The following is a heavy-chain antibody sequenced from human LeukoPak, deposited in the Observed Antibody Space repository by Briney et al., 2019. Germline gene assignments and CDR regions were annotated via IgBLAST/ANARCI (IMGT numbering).Heavy chain of an antibody. J-gene: IGHJ6*03. CDR1: GFTFSSYG. CDR2: IRYDGSNK. Sequence: GGSLRLSCAASGFTFSSYGMHWVRQAPGKGLEWVAFIRYDGSNKYYADSVKGRFTIARNNSKNTLYLQMNSLRAEDTAVYYCAKEWGYGSGSYYYYYMDVWGKGTTVTISS. V-gene: IGHV3-30*02. CDR3: AKEWGYGSGSYYYYYMDV. D-gene: IGHD3-10*01.